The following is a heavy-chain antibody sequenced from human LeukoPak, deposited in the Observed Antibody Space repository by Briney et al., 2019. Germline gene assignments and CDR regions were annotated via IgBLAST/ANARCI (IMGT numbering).Heavy chain of an antibody. CDR1: GGSISSSSYY. CDR2: IYYSGST. D-gene: IGHD6-19*01. V-gene: IGHV4-39*01. CDR3: ARRAIAVAGLDY. J-gene: IGHJ4*02. Sequence: SETLSLTCTVSGGSISSSSYYWGWICQPPGKGLEWIGSIYYSGSTYYNPSLKSRVTISVDTSKNQFSLKLSSVTAADTAVYYCARRAIAVAGLDYWGKGTLVTASS.